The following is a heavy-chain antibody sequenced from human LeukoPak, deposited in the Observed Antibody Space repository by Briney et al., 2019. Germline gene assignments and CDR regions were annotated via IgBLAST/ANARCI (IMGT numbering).Heavy chain of an antibody. Sequence: GGSLRLSCEGSGFTFSQAWMSWVRQAPGKGLEWVANIKQDGSEKYYVDSVKGRFTISRDNAKNSLYLQMNSLRAEDTAVYYCARADGSSRYYYYGMDVWGQGTTVTVSS. CDR2: IKQDGSEK. V-gene: IGHV3-7*01. D-gene: IGHD6-13*01. CDR3: ARADGSSRYYYYGMDV. CDR1: GFTFSQAW. J-gene: IGHJ6*02.